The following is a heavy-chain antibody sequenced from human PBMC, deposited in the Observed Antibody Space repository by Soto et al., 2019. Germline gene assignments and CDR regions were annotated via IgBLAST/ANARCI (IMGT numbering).Heavy chain of an antibody. CDR1: IYTFKSHG. CDR3: VSWVSAHFDY. J-gene: IGHJ4*02. D-gene: IGHD3-16*01. CDR2: IDSTGANT. V-gene: IGHV3-23*01. Sequence: GGSLRLSCVVSIYTFKSHGLSWVRQAPGKGLEWVSTIDSTGANTHYADSVRGRFTISRDNSRNTLHLQMHDLRADDTALYYCVSWVSAHFDYWGQGTLVTVSS.